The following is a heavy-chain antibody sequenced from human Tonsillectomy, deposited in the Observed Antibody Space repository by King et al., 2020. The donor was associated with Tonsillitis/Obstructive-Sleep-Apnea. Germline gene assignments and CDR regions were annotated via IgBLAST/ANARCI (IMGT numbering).Heavy chain of an antibody. V-gene: IGHV3-15*02. Sequence: VQLVESGGALVKPGGSLRLSCVASGFPFSNAWMNWVRQAPGKGLEWVGRIRSRTDGGTTDNAAPVKGRFTILRDDSKNKLYLQMNSLKTDDTAVYYCTTRAYEWELPPRGSIAFDIWGQGTMVTVSS. CDR3: TTRAYEWELPPRGSIAFDI. CDR2: IRSRTDGGTT. J-gene: IGHJ3*02. D-gene: IGHD1-26*01. CDR1: GFPFSNAW.